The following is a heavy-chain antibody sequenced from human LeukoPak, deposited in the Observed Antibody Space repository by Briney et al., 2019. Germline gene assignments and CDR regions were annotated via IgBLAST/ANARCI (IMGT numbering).Heavy chain of an antibody. D-gene: IGHD6-13*01. CDR2: ISGGGGST. CDR1: GFTFDDYA. V-gene: IGHV3-43*02. J-gene: IGHJ5*02. CDR3: AKDLSAFGTSWFDP. Sequence: PGGSLRLSCAASGFTFDDYAMHWVRQAPGKGLEWGSLISGGGGSTYYADSVKGRFTISRDNNKNSLYLQMDSLRTEDTALYYCAKDLSAFGTSWFDPWGQGTLVTVSS.